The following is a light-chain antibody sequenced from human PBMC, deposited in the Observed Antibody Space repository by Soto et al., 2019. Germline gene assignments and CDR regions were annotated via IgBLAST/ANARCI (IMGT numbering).Light chain of an antibody. CDR2: AAS. Sequence: DIQLTQSPSFLSASVGDRVTITCRASQAISSYLAWYQHNPGKAPKLLIYAASTLQNGVPSSFSGSGSGTEFTLTIISLQPEDFATYYCQHLNDYRYTFGQGTKVEIK. CDR3: QHLNDYRYT. V-gene: IGKV1-9*01. J-gene: IGKJ2*01. CDR1: QAISSY.